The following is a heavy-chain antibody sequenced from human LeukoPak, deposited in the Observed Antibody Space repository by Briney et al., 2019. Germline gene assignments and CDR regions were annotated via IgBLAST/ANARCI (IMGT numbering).Heavy chain of an antibody. CDR1: GFTFSSYA. V-gene: IGHV3-23*01. D-gene: IGHD3-22*01. CDR3: AKDTPSYYDSSGYDAFDI. J-gene: IGHJ3*02. Sequence: GGSLRLSCAAFGFTFSSYAMSWVRQAPGKGLEWVSAISGSGGSTYYADSVKGRFTISRDNSKNTLYLQMNSLRAEDTAVYYCAKDTPSYYDSSGYDAFDIWGQGTMVTVSS. CDR2: ISGSGGST.